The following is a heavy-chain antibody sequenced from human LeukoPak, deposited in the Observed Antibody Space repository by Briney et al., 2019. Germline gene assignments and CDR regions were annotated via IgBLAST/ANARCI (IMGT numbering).Heavy chain of an antibody. CDR3: AKDLLQTFFFDSSGYYSDAFGM. V-gene: IGHV3-23*01. CDR2: ISGSGNNT. J-gene: IGHJ3*02. Sequence: GGSLRRSCAASGFPFSTNAMTWVRQAPGKGLEWVSTISGSGNNTYYADSVKGRFAISRDNSKNTLSLHMNTLRAEDTAVYYCAKDLLQTFFFDSSGYYSDAFGMWGQGTMVTVSP. D-gene: IGHD3-22*01. CDR1: GFPFSTNA.